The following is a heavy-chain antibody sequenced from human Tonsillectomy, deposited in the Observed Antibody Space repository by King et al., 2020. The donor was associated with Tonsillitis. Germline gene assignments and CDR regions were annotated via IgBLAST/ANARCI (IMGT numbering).Heavy chain of an antibody. CDR3: AKDQLELEYFDY. J-gene: IGHJ4*02. D-gene: IGHD1-7*01. V-gene: IGHV3-23*04. CDR1: GFTFSSYA. CDR2: INESGNNT. Sequence: QLVQSGGGLVQPGGSLRLSCAASGFTFSSYAMSWVRQAPGKGLEWVSGINESGNNTYSADSVKGRYTISRDNSKNTLYLKMNSQRAEDTAVYYCAKDQLELEYFDYWGQGALVIVSS.